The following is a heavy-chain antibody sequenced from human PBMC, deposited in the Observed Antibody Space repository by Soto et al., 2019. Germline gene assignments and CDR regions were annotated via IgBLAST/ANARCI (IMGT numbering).Heavy chain of an antibody. Sequence: XXSLRLYFSASGFTFSSYAMHWVRQAPGKGLEYVSAISSNGGSTYYADSVKGRFTISRDNSKNTLYLKMSSLRAEDTAVYYCVKAPPINSWGQVTLVTVSS. J-gene: IGHJ4*02. D-gene: IGHD5-12*01. CDR1: GFTFSSYA. CDR2: ISSNGGST. V-gene: IGHV3-64D*08. CDR3: VKAPPINS.